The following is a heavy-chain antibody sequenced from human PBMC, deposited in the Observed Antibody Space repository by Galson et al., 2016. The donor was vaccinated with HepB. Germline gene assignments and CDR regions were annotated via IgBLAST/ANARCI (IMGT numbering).Heavy chain of an antibody. Sequence: SLRLSCAASGFTFSSYAMNWVRQPPGKGLEWVSSISGSGGTTYYADSLKGRFTISRDNSKSTLYLQINSLRAEDTAVYYCAKGAYSLPENFQHWGQGTLVTFSS. D-gene: IGHD2-15*01. CDR1: GFTFSSYA. V-gene: IGHV3-23*01. CDR2: ISGSGGTT. CDR3: AKGAYSLPENFQH. J-gene: IGHJ1*01.